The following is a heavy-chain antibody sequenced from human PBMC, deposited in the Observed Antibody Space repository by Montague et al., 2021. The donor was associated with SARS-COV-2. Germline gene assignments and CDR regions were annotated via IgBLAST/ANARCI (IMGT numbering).Heavy chain of an antibody. CDR1: GGSISSSSYY. Sequence: SETLSLTCTVSGGSISSSSYYWGWIRQPPGKGLEWIGNIYYSGNTYYNPSLKSRVTISVDTSKNQFSLKLSSVTAADTAVYYCANMGVGRITIFGAVSRGVLDYWGQGTLVTVSS. V-gene: IGHV4-39*01. CDR3: ANMGVGRITIFGAVSRGVLDY. CDR2: IYYSGNT. J-gene: IGHJ4*02. D-gene: IGHD3-3*01.